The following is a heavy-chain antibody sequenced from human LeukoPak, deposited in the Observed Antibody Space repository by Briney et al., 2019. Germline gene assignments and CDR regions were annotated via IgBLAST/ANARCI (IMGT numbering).Heavy chain of an antibody. CDR3: ARAHISSRGSWSYYSFYYYYGMDV. V-gene: IGHV4-34*01. D-gene: IGHD3-10*01. CDR1: GVSFSGYY. CDR2: INHNGST. Sequence: SETLSLTCAVYGVSFSGYYWSWIRQPPGQGLEWIGEINHNGSTNYIPCLKSRVTISVDTSKNRFSLKLSSVTAADAAVYYCARAHISSRGSWSYYSFYYYYGMDVCSKGTTVTVSS. J-gene: IGHJ6*04.